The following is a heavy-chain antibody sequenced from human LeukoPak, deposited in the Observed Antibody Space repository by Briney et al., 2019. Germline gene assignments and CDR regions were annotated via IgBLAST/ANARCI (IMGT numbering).Heavy chain of an antibody. CDR1: GDSIRKSRYY. Sequence: SETLSLTCTVSGDSIRKSRYYWGWIRQPPGKGLEWIGSIYYGGTTYYNPSLKSRVTISVDTSKNQFSLKVTSVTAADTAVYYCARDPSSSSDSDYWGQGTLVTVSS. D-gene: IGHD6-6*01. J-gene: IGHJ4*02. CDR2: IYYGGTT. V-gene: IGHV4-39*07. CDR3: ARDPSSSSDSDY.